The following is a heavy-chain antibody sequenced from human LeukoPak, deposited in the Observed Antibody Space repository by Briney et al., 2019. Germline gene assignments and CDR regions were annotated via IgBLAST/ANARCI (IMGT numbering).Heavy chain of an antibody. D-gene: IGHD3-10*01. CDR1: GGSISRDY. Sequence: SESLSLTCTVSGGSISRDYWSWIRQPPGKGLEWIGCIYYTGSTNYNPSLKSRVTISVDTSKNQFSLKLSSVTAADTAVYYCAREPAQLWFGTWGRGTLVTVSS. J-gene: IGHJ2*01. CDR2: IYYTGST. V-gene: IGHV4-59*01. CDR3: AREPAQLWFGT.